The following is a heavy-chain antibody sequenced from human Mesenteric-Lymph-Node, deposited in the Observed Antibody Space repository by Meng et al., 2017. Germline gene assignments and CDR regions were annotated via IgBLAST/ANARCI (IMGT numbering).Heavy chain of an antibody. CDR3: ATTRIAAAGNFDY. J-gene: IGHJ4*02. CDR1: GFTFSSYG. Sequence: QVKLLESGGGVVQPGRSLRLSCAASGFTFSSYGMHWVRQAPGKGLEWVAVIWYDGSNKYYADSVKGRFTISRDNSKNTLYLQMNSLRAEDTAVYYCATTRIAAAGNFDYWGQGTLVTVSS. D-gene: IGHD6-13*01. V-gene: IGHV3-33*01. CDR2: IWYDGSNK.